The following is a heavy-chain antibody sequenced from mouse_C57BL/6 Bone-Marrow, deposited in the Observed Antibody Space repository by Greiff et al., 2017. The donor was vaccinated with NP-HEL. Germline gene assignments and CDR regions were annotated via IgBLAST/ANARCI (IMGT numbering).Heavy chain of an antibody. CDR1: GFTFSSYA. J-gene: IGHJ1*03. CDR2: ISDGGSYT. V-gene: IGHV5-4*01. Sequence: EVMLVESGGGLVKPGGSLKLSCAASGFTFSSYAMSWVRQTPEKRLEWVATISDGGSYTYYPDNVKGRFTISRDNAKNNLYLQMSHLKSEDTAMYYCARDGVARYFDVWGTGTTVTVSS. D-gene: IGHD1-1*02. CDR3: ARDGVARYFDV.